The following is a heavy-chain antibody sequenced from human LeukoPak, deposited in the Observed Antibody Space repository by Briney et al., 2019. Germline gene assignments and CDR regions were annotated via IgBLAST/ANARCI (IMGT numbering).Heavy chain of an antibody. Sequence: PGGSLRLYCAASGFTFNIYTMIWVRQAPGRGLEWVSTIDGSGGSIYYADSVRGRFTVSRDNSKSTLYVQMNSMRAEDTAVYYCARRDPSGYFDYWGQGALVTVSS. CDR2: IDGSGGSI. CDR1: GFTFNIYT. J-gene: IGHJ4*02. D-gene: IGHD7-27*01. V-gene: IGHV3-23*01. CDR3: ARRDPSGYFDY.